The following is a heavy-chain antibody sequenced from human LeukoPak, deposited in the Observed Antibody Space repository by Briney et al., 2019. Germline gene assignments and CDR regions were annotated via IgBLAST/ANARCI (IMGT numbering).Heavy chain of an antibody. J-gene: IGHJ3*02. CDR3: AGSRGVWGSYDDAFDI. Sequence: SETLSLTCTVSGGSISSYYWSWIRQPPGKGLEWIGYIYYSGSTNYNPSLKSRVTISVDTSKNQFSLKLSSVTAADTAVYYCAGSRGVWGSYDDAFDIWGQGTMVTVSS. V-gene: IGHV4-59*01. CDR1: GGSISSYY. CDR2: IYYSGST. D-gene: IGHD3-16*01.